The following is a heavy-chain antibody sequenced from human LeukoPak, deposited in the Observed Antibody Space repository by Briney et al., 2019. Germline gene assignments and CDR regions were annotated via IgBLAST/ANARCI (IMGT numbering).Heavy chain of an antibody. Sequence: GGSLRLSCTASGFTFSSHAMSWVRQAPGKGLEWVSPISGSGFNTYYSDSVKGRFNIPRDNSKNTLYLQMNSLRADDTAVFYCAKDYVDVGTTGTSLDYWGQGSLVAVSS. CDR3: AKDYVDVGTTGTSLDY. D-gene: IGHD1/OR15-1a*01. CDR1: GFTFSSHA. J-gene: IGHJ4*02. V-gene: IGHV3-23*01. CDR2: ISGSGFNT.